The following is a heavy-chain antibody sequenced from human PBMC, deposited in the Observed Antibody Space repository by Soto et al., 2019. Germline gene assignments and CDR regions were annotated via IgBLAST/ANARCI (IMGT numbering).Heavy chain of an antibody. CDR2: IIPILGIA. D-gene: IGHD2-2*01. CDR1: GGTFSSYT. J-gene: IGHJ3*02. CDR3: ARGDCSSTSCYVAFDI. Sequence: QVQLVQSGAEVKKPGSSVKVSCKASGGTFSSYTISWVRQAPGQGLEWMGRIIPILGIANYAQKFQGRVTMTADKSTSTAYMELSSLRSEDTAVYYCARGDCSSTSCYVAFDIWGQGTMVTVSS. V-gene: IGHV1-69*02.